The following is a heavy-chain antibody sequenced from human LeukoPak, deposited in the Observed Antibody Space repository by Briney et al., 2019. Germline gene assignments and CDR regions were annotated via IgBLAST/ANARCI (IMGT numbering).Heavy chain of an antibody. J-gene: IGHJ6*03. CDR2: ISSSSSYI. V-gene: IGHV3-21*01. CDR3: ARDGEYYDFWSGYFRRPQYYYYYMDV. Sequence: GXXLRLSCXXSXXTXXSYXXNWVRQAPGKGLEWVSSISSSSSYIYYADSVKGRFTISRDNAKNSLYLQMNSLRAEDTAVYYCARDGEYYDFWSGYFRRPQYYYYYMDVWGKGTTVTVSS. CDR1: XXTXXSYX. D-gene: IGHD3-3*01.